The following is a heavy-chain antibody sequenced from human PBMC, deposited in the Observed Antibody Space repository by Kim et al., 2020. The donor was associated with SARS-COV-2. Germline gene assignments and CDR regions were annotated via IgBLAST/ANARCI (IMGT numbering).Heavy chain of an antibody. J-gene: IGHJ3*02. CDR3: AKDTGVWLGDDAFDI. Sequence: GGSLRLSCAASGFTFSSYGMHWVRQAPGKGLEWVAVIWYDGSNKYYADSVKGRFTISRDNSKNTLYLQMNSLRAEDTAVYYCAKDTGVWLGDDAFDIWGQGTMVTVSS. CDR2: IWYDGSNK. V-gene: IGHV3-33*06. CDR1: GFTFSSYG. D-gene: IGHD3-10*01.